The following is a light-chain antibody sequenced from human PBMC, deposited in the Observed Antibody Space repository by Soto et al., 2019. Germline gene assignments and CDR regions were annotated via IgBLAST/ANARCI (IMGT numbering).Light chain of an antibody. V-gene: IGKV3-15*01. CDR1: QSVGTS. CDR2: GAS. Sequence: ETVMTQSPATLSVSPGERATLSCRASQSVGTSLAWYQQKPGQAPRVLMYGASSRATGVPGRFSGSGSATEFTLTISSLQSEDFAVYYCQQYRWPLTFGGGTKVEI. CDR3: QQYRWPLT. J-gene: IGKJ4*01.